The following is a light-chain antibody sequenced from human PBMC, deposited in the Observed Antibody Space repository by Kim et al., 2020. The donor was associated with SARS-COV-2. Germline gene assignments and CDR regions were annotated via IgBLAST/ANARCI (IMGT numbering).Light chain of an antibody. CDR3: QRSDITPYT. Sequence: DIQMTQSPSSLSASVGDRVTITCRASRSIGNHLNWYQQRPGKAPNLLIYAASNLQTGVSSRFSGSESGTDFTLSIRNLQPEDSATYYCQRSDITPYTCGQGTKLEI. CDR1: RSIGNH. V-gene: IGKV1-39*01. CDR2: AAS. J-gene: IGKJ2*01.